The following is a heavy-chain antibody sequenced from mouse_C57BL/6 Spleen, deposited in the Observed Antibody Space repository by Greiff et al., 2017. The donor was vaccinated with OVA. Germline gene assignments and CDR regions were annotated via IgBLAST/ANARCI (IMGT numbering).Heavy chain of an antibody. CDR2: IWSGGST. J-gene: IGHJ4*01. Sequence: VKLVESGPGLVQPSQSLSITCTVSGFSLTSYGVHWVRQSPGQGLEWLGVIWSGGSTDYNAAFISRLSISKDNSKSQVFFKMNSLQADDTAIYYCARNYYGNHYYAMDDWGQGTSVTVSS. V-gene: IGHV2-2*01. D-gene: IGHD2-1*01. CDR1: GFSLTSYG. CDR3: ARNYYGNHYYAMDD.